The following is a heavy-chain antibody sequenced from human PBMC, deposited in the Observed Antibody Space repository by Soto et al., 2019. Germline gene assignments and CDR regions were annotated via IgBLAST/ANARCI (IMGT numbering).Heavy chain of an antibody. CDR2: ISGSGGST. D-gene: IGHD3-10*01. CDR1: GFIFSDYS. CDR3: ARVEGMEIGFGELLTGRYYYYYGMDV. J-gene: IGHJ6*02. V-gene: IGHV3-48*02. Sequence: GGSLRLSCASSGFIFSDYSMNWVRQAPGKGLEWVSAISGSGGSTYYADSVKGRFTISRDNAKNSLYLQMNSLRDEDTAVYYCARVEGMEIGFGELLTGRYYYYYGMDVWGQGTTVTVSS.